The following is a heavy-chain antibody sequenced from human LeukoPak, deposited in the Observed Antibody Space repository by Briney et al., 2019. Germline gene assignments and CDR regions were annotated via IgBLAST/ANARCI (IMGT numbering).Heavy chain of an antibody. CDR3: ASGKGHDFWSGYLSWFDP. V-gene: IGHV3-48*04. Sequence: GGSLRLSCVASGLIFSSYSMNWVRQAPGKGLEWISYISSSSTIYYADSVKGRFTISRDNAKNSLYLQMNSLRAEDTAVYYCASGKGHDFWSGYLSWFDPWGQGTLVTVSS. J-gene: IGHJ5*02. CDR2: ISSSSTI. CDR1: GLIFSSYS. D-gene: IGHD3-3*01.